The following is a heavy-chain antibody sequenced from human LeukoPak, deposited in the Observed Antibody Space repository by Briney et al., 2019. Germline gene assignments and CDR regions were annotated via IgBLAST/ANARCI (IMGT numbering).Heavy chain of an antibody. CDR2: ISAYNGNT. Sequence: ASVKVSCKASGYTFTSYGISWVRQAPGQGLEWMGWISAYNGNTNNAQKLQGRVTMTTDTSTSTAYMELRSLRSDDTAVYYCARVHSITIFGVVSTNYYYMDVWGKGTTVTVSS. J-gene: IGHJ6*03. CDR1: GYTFTSYG. CDR3: ARVHSITIFGVVSTNYYYMDV. D-gene: IGHD3-3*01. V-gene: IGHV1-18*01.